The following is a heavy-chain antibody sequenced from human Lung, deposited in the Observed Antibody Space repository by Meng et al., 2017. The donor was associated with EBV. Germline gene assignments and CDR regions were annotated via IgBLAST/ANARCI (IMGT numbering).Heavy chain of an antibody. V-gene: IGHV3-21*02. J-gene: IGHJ5*02. CDR1: GFIFINYN. Sequence: EVQLVESGGGLVKPGESLRLSCAASGFIFINYNMNWVRQAPGKGLEWVSSISSGNSYIYYADSVKGRFSISRDNAKNSLSLQMNSLRAEDTAVYYCARLSGTGWFDPWGQGTLVTVSS. CDR2: ISSGNSYI. D-gene: IGHD1-7*01. CDR3: ARLSGTGWFDP.